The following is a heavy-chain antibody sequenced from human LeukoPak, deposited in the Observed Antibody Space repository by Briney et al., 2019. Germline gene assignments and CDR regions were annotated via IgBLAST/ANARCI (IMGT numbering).Heavy chain of an antibody. J-gene: IGHJ6*03. Sequence: SETLSLICSVSGGSIRRYCWSWIRQPPGKGLEEIGYIYYSGSTNYNPSLKSRVTISVDTSKNQFSLKLSSVTAADTAVYYCARRPTHYYYYMDVWGKGTTVTVSS. CDR3: ARRPTHYYYYMDV. V-gene: IGHV4-59*01. CDR2: IYYSGST. CDR1: GGSIRRYC.